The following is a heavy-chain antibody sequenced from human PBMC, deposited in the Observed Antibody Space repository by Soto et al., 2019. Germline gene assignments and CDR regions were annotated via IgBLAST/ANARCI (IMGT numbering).Heavy chain of an antibody. CDR3: ARDQGGYNSY. Sequence: SETLSLTCTVSGGSVSSGSYYWSWIRQPPGKGLEWIGYIYYSGSTNYNPSLKSRVTISVDTSKNQFSLKLSSVTAADTAVYYCARDQGGYNSYRGQGTLVTVSS. CDR2: IYYSGST. D-gene: IGHD5-12*01. CDR1: GGSVSSGSYY. J-gene: IGHJ4*02. V-gene: IGHV4-61*01.